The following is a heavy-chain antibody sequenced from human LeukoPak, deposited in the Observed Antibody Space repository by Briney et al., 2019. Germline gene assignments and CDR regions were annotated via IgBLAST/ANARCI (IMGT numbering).Heavy chain of an antibody. CDR3: ARETGRGYGSGSYYDY. Sequence: DSVKVSCKASGYTFTGYYMHWVRQAPGPGLERMGWINPNSGGTNYAQKFQGWVTMTRDTSISTAYMELSRLRSDDTAVYYCARETGRGYGSGSYYDYWGQGTLVTVSS. CDR1: GYTFTGYY. CDR2: INPNSGGT. V-gene: IGHV1-2*04. J-gene: IGHJ4*02. D-gene: IGHD3-10*01.